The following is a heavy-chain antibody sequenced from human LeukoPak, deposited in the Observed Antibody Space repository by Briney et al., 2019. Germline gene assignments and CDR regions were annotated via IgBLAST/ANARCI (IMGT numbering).Heavy chain of an antibody. CDR1: GGSISSCSYY. D-gene: IGHD3/OR15-3a*01. J-gene: IGHJ4*02. Sequence: SETLSLTCSVSGGSISSCSYYWGWIRQPPGKGLEWIGTIYYSGSTYYNPSIKSRVSIAVDTSKNQFSLKLSSMTAADTTVYYCARHRPTDYGFWFDYWGQGALVTVSS. CDR3: ARHRPTDYGFWFDY. V-gene: IGHV4-39*01. CDR2: IYYSGST.